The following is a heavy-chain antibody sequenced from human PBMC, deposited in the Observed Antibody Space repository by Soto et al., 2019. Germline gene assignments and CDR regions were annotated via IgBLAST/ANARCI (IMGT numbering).Heavy chain of an antibody. D-gene: IGHD6-6*01. CDR2: INPNNGGT. J-gene: IGHJ4*02. V-gene: IGHV1-2*04. CDR3: AIQRSGLVY. CDR1: GYSFTANS. Sequence: QVHLVQSGAEVKKPGASVKVSCKASGYSFTANSMHWVRQAPGQGLERMGWINPNNGGTNYARKFQGWVTMTRDTSISTAYMDLTRLKSDDTAVYYCAIQRSGLVYWGQGTLVTVSS.